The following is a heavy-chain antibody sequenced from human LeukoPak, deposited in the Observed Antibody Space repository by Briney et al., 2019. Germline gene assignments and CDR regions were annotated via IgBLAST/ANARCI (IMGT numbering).Heavy chain of an antibody. CDR1: GFTSSSNG. J-gene: IGHJ4*02. Sequence: GESLKISCAASGFTSSSNGMHWVRQAPGKGLECVAFIQTDGSNKHYSDSVKGRFTISRDNSKKTLYLQMNSLRAEDTAVYYCATHCSGTSCHRDFWGQGTLVTVSS. CDR2: IQTDGSNK. CDR3: ATHCSGTSCHRDF. V-gene: IGHV3-30*02. D-gene: IGHD2-2*01.